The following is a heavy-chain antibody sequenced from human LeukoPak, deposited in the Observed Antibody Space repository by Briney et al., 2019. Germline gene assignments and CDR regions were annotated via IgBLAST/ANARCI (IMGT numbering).Heavy chain of an antibody. D-gene: IGHD6-19*01. CDR3: ARHVVAVAGTLDYFDY. Sequence: SETLSLTCAVSGYSISSGYYWGWIRPPPGKGLEWIGSIYHSGSTYYNPSLKSRVTISVDTSKNQFSLKLSSVTAADTAVYYCARHVVAVAGTLDYFDYWGQGTLVTASS. CDR2: IYHSGST. V-gene: IGHV4-38-2*01. J-gene: IGHJ4*02. CDR1: GYSISSGYY.